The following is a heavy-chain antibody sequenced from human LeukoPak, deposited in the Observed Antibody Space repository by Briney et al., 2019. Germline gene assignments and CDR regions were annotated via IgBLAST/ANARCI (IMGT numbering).Heavy chain of an antibody. CDR2: IHYSGNT. CDR1: GGSISSSY. Sequence: PSETLSLTCTVSGGSISSSYWSWIRQPPGKGLDWIGYIHYSGNTNSNPSLKSRVTMSVDTSNNHFSLKLTSVTAADTAVYYCARDTVGSSSTFDYWGQGTLVTVSS. CDR3: ARDTVGSSSTFDY. D-gene: IGHD6-13*01. V-gene: IGHV4-59*01. J-gene: IGHJ4*02.